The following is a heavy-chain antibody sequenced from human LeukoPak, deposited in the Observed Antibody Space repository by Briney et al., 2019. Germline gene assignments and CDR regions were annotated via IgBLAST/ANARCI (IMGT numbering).Heavy chain of an antibody. CDR3: ARVNFNPDY. CDR1: GYSIRRGYH. V-gene: IGHV4-38-2*02. J-gene: IGHJ4*02. D-gene: IGHD1-14*01. CDR2: VHQSGST. Sequence: SETLSLTCTVSGYSIRRGYHWGWVRQPPGKGLEWIASVHQSGSTYYNPSLKSRLTISADTSKNQFPLKLDSVTAADTAVYYCARVNFNPDYWGQGTLVTVSS.